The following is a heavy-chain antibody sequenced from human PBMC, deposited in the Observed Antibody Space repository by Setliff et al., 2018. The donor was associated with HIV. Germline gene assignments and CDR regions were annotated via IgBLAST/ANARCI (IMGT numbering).Heavy chain of an antibody. Sequence: SETLSLTCTVYGGSFTGYYWTWIRQPPGKGLEWIGEINHSGSTYYNPSLKSRVTMSVDTSKNQFSLKLSSVTAADTAVYYCARARGLLPYYYLDVWGKGTTVTVSS. CDR1: GGSFTGYY. V-gene: IGHV4-34*09. D-gene: IGHD3-10*01. CDR3: ARARGLLPYYYLDV. J-gene: IGHJ6*03. CDR2: INHSGST.